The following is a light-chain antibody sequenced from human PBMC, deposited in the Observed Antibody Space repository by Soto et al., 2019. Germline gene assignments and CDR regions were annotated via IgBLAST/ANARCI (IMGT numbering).Light chain of an antibody. Sequence: QSALTQPPSVSGAPGQRVTISCTGSSSNIGAGYDVHWYQHLPGTAPKLIISANRKRPSGVPDRFSGSKSGTSASLAITGLQAEDEDDYYCQSYDSSLSGSGVFGGGTKLTVL. J-gene: IGLJ3*02. CDR1: SSNIGAGYD. CDR3: QSYDSSLSGSGV. CDR2: ANR. V-gene: IGLV1-40*01.